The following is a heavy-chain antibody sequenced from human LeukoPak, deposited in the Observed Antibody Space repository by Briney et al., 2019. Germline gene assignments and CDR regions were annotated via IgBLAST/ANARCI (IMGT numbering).Heavy chain of an antibody. CDR1: GFTFSSYA. V-gene: IGHV3-30-3*01. CDR3: AKDLQYRSSYRAEYFQH. D-gene: IGHD1-26*01. CDR2: ISYDGSNK. Sequence: GGSLRLSCAASGFTFSSYAMHWVRQAPGKGLEWVAVISYDGSNKYYADSVKGRFTISRDNSKNTLYLQMNSLRAEDTAVYYCAKDLQYRSSYRAEYFQHWGQGTLVTVSS. J-gene: IGHJ1*01.